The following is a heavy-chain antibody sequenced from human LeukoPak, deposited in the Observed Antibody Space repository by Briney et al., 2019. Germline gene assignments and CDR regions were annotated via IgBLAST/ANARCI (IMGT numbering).Heavy chain of an antibody. D-gene: IGHD5-18*01. Sequence: PGGSLRLSCAASGFTFSDYYMSWIRQAPGKGLEWVSYISSSGSTIYYADSVKGRFTISRDNAKNSLYLQMSSLRAEDTAVYYCAHTAMVEAFDIWGQGTMVTVSS. J-gene: IGHJ3*02. CDR3: AHTAMVEAFDI. CDR2: ISSSGSTI. CDR1: GFTFSDYY. V-gene: IGHV3-11*04.